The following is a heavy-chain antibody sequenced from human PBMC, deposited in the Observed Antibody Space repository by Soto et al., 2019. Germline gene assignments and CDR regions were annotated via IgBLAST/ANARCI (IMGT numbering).Heavy chain of an antibody. Sequence: GGSLRLSCAASGFTFSSYAMSWVRQAPGKGLEWVSAISGSGGSTYYADSVKGRFTISRDNSKNTLYLQMNSLRAEDTAVYYCAKDPSVVVVAATLIDNWGQGTLVTVSS. CDR2: ISGSGGST. J-gene: IGHJ4*02. CDR1: GFTFSSYA. D-gene: IGHD2-15*01. V-gene: IGHV3-23*01. CDR3: AKDPSVVVVAATLIDN.